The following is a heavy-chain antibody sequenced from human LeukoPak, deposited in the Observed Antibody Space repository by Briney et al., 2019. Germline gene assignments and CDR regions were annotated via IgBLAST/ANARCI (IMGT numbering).Heavy chain of an antibody. V-gene: IGHV1-18*04. CDR2: MSANNYNT. Sequence: ASVTLSFTASGYTVTIYSISWERHGPRQPLGWMGGMSANNYNTNNAQKLQGRVTIITDTSTSTAYKELRSLRSDDAAVYYCARLTYYDSVTGASGYGYYGMDVWGKGTTVTVSS. D-gene: IGHD3-9*01. CDR1: GYTVTIYS. J-gene: IGHJ6*04. CDR3: ARLTYYDSVTGASGYGYYGMDV.